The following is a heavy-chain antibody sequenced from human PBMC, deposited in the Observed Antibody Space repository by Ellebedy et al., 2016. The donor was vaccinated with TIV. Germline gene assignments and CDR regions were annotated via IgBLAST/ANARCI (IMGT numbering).Heavy chain of an antibody. CDR1: GFTFSSYA. D-gene: IGHD4-11*01. J-gene: IGHJ4*02. CDR3: AGSTTITTMPY. Sequence: GESLKISCAASGFTFSSYAMSWVRQAPGKGLEWVSAISSSGGRTFYADSVKGRFTISRDNSKNTLYLQMNSLRAEDTAVYYCAGSTTITTMPYWGQGTLVTVSS. V-gene: IGHV3-23*01. CDR2: ISSSGGRT.